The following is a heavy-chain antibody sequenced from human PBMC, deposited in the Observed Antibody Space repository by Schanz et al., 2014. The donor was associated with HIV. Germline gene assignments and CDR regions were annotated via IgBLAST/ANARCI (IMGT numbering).Heavy chain of an antibody. CDR1: GYTFTTYY. CDR3: ARASYSGTYYTWFDP. Sequence: QVQLLQSGAEVKKPGASVKLSCKASGYTFTTYYMHWVRQAPGQGLEWMGIINPSGGSTSYAQKFQGRVTMTRDTSTSTVYMELSSLRSEDSAIYYCARASYSGTYYTWFDPWGQGTLVTVSS. D-gene: IGHD1-26*01. V-gene: IGHV1-46*01. CDR2: INPSGGST. J-gene: IGHJ5*02.